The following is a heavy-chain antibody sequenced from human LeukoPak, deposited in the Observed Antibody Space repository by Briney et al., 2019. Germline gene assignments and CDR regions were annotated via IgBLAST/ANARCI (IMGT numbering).Heavy chain of an antibody. CDR3: VRRKATEEGGAFDI. V-gene: IGHV4-39*01. CDR2: MYHSGRT. CDR1: GGSIIISGHY. D-gene: IGHD1-26*01. J-gene: IGHJ3*02. Sequence: SETLSLTCTVSGGSIIISGHYWDWIRQSPGKGLEWISSMYHSGRTYHSPSLRSRLTTSVDTSKNQFFLKLGSVTATDTAIYYCVRRKATEEGGAFDIWGVGTMVTVSS.